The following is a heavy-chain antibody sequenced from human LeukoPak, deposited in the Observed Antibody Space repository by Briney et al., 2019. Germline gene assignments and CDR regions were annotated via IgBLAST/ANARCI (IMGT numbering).Heavy chain of an antibody. Sequence: SETLSLTCAVYGGSFSGYYWSWIRQPPGKGLEWIGEINHSGSTNYNHPLRSRVTISVDASKYQFSLKLSSVTAADTAVYYCARGATKYYDDSSGSNPPRGYYYYMDGWGKGTTVT. J-gene: IGHJ6*03. CDR2: INHSGST. CDR3: ARGATKYYDDSSGSNPPRGYYYYMDG. D-gene: IGHD3-22*01. V-gene: IGHV4-34*01. CDR1: GGSFSGYY.